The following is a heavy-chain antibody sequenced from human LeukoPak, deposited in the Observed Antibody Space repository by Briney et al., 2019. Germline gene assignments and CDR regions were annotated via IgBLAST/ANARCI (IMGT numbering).Heavy chain of an antibody. D-gene: IGHD5-24*01. CDR1: GFTFSSYA. CDR3: AKSLGVGGYTRYKGFDQ. V-gene: IGHV3-23*01. J-gene: IGHJ4*02. Sequence: GGSLRLSCAASGFTFSSYAMNWVRQAPGKGLEWVSSISNSDGSTYYADFVKGRFTISRDNSKNTLHLQMDSLRAEDTAVYYCAKSLGVGGYTRYKGFDQWGQGTLVTVSS. CDR2: ISNSDGST.